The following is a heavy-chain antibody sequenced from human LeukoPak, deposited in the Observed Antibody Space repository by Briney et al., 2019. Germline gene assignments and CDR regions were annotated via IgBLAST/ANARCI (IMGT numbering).Heavy chain of an antibody. J-gene: IGHJ5*02. CDR3: ARHGVATWFDP. Sequence: SETLSLTCAVYGGSFSDYYWSWIRQPPGKGLEWIGEINHSGSTNYNASLKSRVTMSVDTSKNQSSVKLSSVTAADTAVYYCARHGVATWFDPWGQGTLVTVSS. CDR2: INHSGST. D-gene: IGHD2-15*01. CDR1: GGSFSDYY. V-gene: IGHV4-34*01.